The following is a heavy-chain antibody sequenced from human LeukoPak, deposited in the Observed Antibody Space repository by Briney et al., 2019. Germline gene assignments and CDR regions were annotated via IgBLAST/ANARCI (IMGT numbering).Heavy chain of an antibody. V-gene: IGHV4-34*01. CDR3: ARGKVVPAAIRAMDV. J-gene: IGHJ6*03. D-gene: IGHD2-2*01. CDR1: GGSFSGYY. CDR2: INHSGST. Sequence: SETLSLTCAVYGGSFSGYYWSWIRQPPGKGLEWIGEINHSGSTNYNPFLKSRDTISVDTSKNQFSLKLSSVTAADTAVYYCARGKVVPAAIRAMDVWGKGTTVTVSS.